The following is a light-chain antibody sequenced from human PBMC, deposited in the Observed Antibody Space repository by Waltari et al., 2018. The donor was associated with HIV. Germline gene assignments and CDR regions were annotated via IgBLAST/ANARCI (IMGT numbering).Light chain of an antibody. V-gene: IGLV3-1*01. J-gene: IGLJ1*01. CDR1: KLGNRF. CDR3: QAWDSNNYV. CDR2: QDS. Sequence: DLSQPASGSVSPGQTATVTCSWDKLGNRFVCWYRQKSGQAPELIIYQDSRRPSGISDRFSGATSGSKATLTIRETQSIDEGDYYCQAWDSNNYVFGSGTRVTVL.